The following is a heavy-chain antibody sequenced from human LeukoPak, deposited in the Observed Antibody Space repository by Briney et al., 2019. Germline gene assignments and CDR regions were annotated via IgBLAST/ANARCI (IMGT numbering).Heavy chain of an antibody. D-gene: IGHD2-2*01. CDR3: ARRLTQYDCFDP. CDR1: GDSVSSNSVT. V-gene: IGHV6-1*01. Sequence: SQTLSLTCAISGDSVSSNSVTWNWIGQSPSRGLEWLGRTYYRSTWYNDYAVSVRGRITVDPDTSKNQFSLHLNSVTPEDTAVYYCARRLTQYDCFDPWGQGILVTVSS. CDR2: TYYRSTWYN. J-gene: IGHJ5*02.